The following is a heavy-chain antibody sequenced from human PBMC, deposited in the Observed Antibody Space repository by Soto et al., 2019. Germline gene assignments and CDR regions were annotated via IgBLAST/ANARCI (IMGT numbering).Heavy chain of an antibody. CDR2: IKTNSDGGTV. J-gene: IGHJ4*02. CDR1: GFTFSNAW. Sequence: GGSLRLSCAASGFTFSNAWMSWVRQAPGKGLEWIGRIKTNSDGGTVDYASPVKGRFTISRDDSKSMLYLDLNSLKTEDTGVYFCAKVYCATTSCYAPFDYWGKGTLVTVSS. D-gene: IGHD2-2*01. CDR3: AKVYCATTSCYAPFDY. V-gene: IGHV3-15*01.